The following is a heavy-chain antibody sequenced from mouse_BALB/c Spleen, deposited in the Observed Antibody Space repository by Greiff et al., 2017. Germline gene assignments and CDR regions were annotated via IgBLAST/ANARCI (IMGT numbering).Heavy chain of an antibody. Sequence: EVKVVESGGGLVQPGGSRKLSCAASGFTFSSFGMHWVRQAPEKGLEWVAYISSGSSTIYYADTVKGRFTISRDHPKNTLFLQMTSLRSEDTAMYYCARCGHYYGYYFDYWGQGTTLTVSS. CDR2: ISSGSSTI. CDR1: GFTFSSFG. CDR3: ARCGHYYGYYFDY. D-gene: IGHD1-2*01. V-gene: IGHV5-17*02. J-gene: IGHJ2*01.